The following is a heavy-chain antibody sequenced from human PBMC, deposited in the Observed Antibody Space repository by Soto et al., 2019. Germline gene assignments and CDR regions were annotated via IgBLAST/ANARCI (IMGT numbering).Heavy chain of an antibody. D-gene: IGHD3-3*01. V-gene: IGHV1-69*04. CDR3: ARDKGSDFWSGSIDY. J-gene: IGHJ4*02. CDR2: IIPILGIA. Sequence: SVKVSCKASGGTFSSYTISWVRQAPGQGLEWMGRIIPILGIANYAQKFQGRVTITADKSTSTAYMELSSLRSEDTAVYYCARDKGSDFWSGSIDYWGQGTLVTVSS. CDR1: GGTFSSYT.